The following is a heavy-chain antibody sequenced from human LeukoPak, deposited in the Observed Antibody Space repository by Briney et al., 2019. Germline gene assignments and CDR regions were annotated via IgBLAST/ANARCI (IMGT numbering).Heavy chain of an antibody. Sequence: PGGSLRLSCAASGFTFRIYSMHWVRQAPGKGLEWVSSISSNSNYIYYADSVKGRFTISRDNAKSSLYLQMNSLRAEDTAVYYCAKVTGLNVWNGGRGDDYWGQGTLVTVSS. V-gene: IGHV3-21*06. CDR3: AKVTGLNVWNGGRGDDY. J-gene: IGHJ4*02. CDR1: GFTFRIYS. CDR2: ISSNSNYI. D-gene: IGHD1-1*01.